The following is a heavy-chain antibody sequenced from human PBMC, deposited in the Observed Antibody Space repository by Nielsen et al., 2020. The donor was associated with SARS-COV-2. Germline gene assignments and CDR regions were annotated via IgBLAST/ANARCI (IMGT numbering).Heavy chain of an antibody. CDR2: IWYDGSNK. D-gene: IGHD6-13*01. J-gene: IGHJ5*02. V-gene: IGHV3-33*01. CDR1: GFTFSSYG. Sequence: GGSLRLSCAASGFTFSSYGMHWVRQAPGKGLEWVAVIWYDGSNKYYADSVKGRFTISRDNSKNTLYLQMNSLRAEDTAVYYCAREGEIVRSSWYSYWFDPWGQGTLVTVSS. CDR3: AREGEIVRSSWYSYWFDP.